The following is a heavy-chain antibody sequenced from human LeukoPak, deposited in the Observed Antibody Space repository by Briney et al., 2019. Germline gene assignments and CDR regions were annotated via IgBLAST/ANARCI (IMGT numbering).Heavy chain of an antibody. V-gene: IGHV4-38-2*02. Sequence: SETLSLTCTVSGGSISSYYWGWIRQPPGKGLEWIGSIYHSGSTYYNPSLKSRVTISVDTSKNQFSLKLSSVTAADTAVYYCARGAERGVGATFIVVDYWGQGTLVTVSS. CDR3: ARGAERGVGATFIVVDY. J-gene: IGHJ4*02. CDR2: IYHSGST. CDR1: GGSISSYY. D-gene: IGHD1-26*01.